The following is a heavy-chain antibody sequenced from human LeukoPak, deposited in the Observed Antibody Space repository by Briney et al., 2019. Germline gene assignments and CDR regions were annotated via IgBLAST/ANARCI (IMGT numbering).Heavy chain of an antibody. CDR3: ARDKPIAVVPRPFDI. D-gene: IGHD6-19*01. CDR1: GFTFSSYW. J-gene: IGHJ3*02. V-gene: IGHV3-7*01. Sequence: GGSLRLSCAASGFTFSSYWMSWVRQAPGKGLEWVANTKQDGSEKYYVDSVKGRFTISRDNAKNSLYLQMNSLRAEDTAVYYCARDKPIAVVPRPFDIWGQGTMVTVSS. CDR2: TKQDGSEK.